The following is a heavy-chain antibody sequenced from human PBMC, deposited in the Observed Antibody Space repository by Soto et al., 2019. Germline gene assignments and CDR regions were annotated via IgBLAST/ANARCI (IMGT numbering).Heavy chain of an antibody. V-gene: IGHV4-34*01. Sequence: WATLSLTCAVYGGSFSGYYWSWIRQPPGKGLEWIGEINHSGSTNYNPSLKSRVTISVDTSKNQFSLKLSSVTAADTAVYYCARSQRYSSGWYGSGNAGNWFDPWGQGTLVTVSS. CDR1: GGSFSGYY. CDR2: INHSGST. J-gene: IGHJ5*02. CDR3: ARSQRYSSGWYGSGNAGNWFDP. D-gene: IGHD6-19*01.